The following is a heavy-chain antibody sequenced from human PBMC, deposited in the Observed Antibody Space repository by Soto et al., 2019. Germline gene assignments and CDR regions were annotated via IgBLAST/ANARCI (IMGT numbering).Heavy chain of an antibody. D-gene: IGHD6-19*01. J-gene: IGHJ4*02. CDR1: GGSISSGGYY. CDR2: IYYSGST. V-gene: IGHV4-31*03. CDR3: ARVRIAVAGGRGYFDY. Sequence: SETLSLTCTVSGGSISSGGYYWSWIRQHPGKGLEWIGYIYYSGSTYYNPSLKSRVTISVDTSKNQFSLKLSSVTAADTAVYYCARVRIAVAGGRGYFDYWGQGTLVTVSS.